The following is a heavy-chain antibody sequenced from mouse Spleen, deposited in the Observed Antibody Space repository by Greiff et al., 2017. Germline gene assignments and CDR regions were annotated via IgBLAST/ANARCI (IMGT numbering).Heavy chain of an antibody. J-gene: IGHJ4*01. V-gene: IGHV3-8*01. CDR3: ARGSAMDY. Sequence: EVKLQESGPGLAKPSQTLSLTCSVTGYSITSDYWNWLRKFPGNKLEYMGYISYSGSTYYNPSLKSRISITRDTSKNQYYLQLNSVTTEDTATYYCARGSAMDYWGQGTSVTVSS. CDR2: ISYSGST. CDR1: GYSITSDY.